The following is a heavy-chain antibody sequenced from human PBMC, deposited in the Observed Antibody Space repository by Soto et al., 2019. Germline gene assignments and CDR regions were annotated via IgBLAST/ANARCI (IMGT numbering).Heavy chain of an antibody. Sequence: SVKVSCKASGGTFSSYAISWVRQAPGQGLEWMGGIIPIFGTANYAQKLQGRVTITADKSTSTAYMELSSLRSEDTAVYYCARDRYYSSSWRYYYYGMDVWGQGTTVTVSS. CDR1: GGTFSSYA. J-gene: IGHJ6*02. CDR3: ARDRYYSSSWRYYYYGMDV. CDR2: IIPIFGTA. D-gene: IGHD6-13*01. V-gene: IGHV1-69*06.